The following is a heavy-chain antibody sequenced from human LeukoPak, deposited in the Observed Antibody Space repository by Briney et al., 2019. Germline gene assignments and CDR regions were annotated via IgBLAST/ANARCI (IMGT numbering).Heavy chain of an antibody. V-gene: IGHV4-34*01. CDR1: GGSFSGYY. D-gene: IGHD2-21*02. J-gene: IGHJ4*02. CDR3: ARWTSCSGDCHILDY. CDR2: LYYMRGA. Sequence: SETLSLTCAVYGGSFSGYYWSWIRQPPGKGVEWIGNLYYMRGAWYKSSLKSRVTTSVDTSRNEFSLKLSSVTAADTAVYYCARWTSCSGDCHILDYWGQGILVTVSS.